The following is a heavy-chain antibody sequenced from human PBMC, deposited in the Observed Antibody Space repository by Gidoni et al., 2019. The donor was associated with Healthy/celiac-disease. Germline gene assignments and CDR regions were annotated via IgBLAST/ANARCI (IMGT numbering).Heavy chain of an antibody. Sequence: QVQLVESGGGVVQPGRSMRLSCEASGLPCRRYPMHWGRQAPGKGAGWVAVISYDGSNKYYADSVKGRFTIARDNSKNTLYLQMNSLRAEDTAVYYCARDLRGQLWSSYYYYGMDVWGQGTTVTVSS. CDR2: ISYDGSNK. CDR1: GLPCRRYP. CDR3: ARDLRGQLWSSYYYYGMDV. J-gene: IGHJ6*02. V-gene: IGHV3-30-3*01. D-gene: IGHD5-18*01.